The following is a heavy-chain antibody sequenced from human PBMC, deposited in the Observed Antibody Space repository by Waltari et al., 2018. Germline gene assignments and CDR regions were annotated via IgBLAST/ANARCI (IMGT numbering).Heavy chain of an antibody. Sequence: QVQLLQWGAGLLKPSETLSLTCAVYGGSFSGYYWSWLRQLPGTGLGWLGEINHTASPEYNPSRKGRATMSIETSKNQFSLKLDSVTAADTGVYYCARGWLQVAPPYYYYMDVWDRGTAVTVSS. D-gene: IGHD6-19*01. CDR2: INHTASP. CDR1: GGSFSGYY. V-gene: IGHV4-34*01. CDR3: ARGWLQVAPPYYYYMDV. J-gene: IGHJ6*03.